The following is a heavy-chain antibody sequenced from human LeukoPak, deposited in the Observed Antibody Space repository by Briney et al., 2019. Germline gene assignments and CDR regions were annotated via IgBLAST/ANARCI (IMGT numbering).Heavy chain of an antibody. V-gene: IGHV3-30*18. CDR1: GFTFSSYG. CDR3: AKGTRGVIIPNFDY. J-gene: IGHJ4*02. CDR2: ISYDGSNK. D-gene: IGHD3-10*01. Sequence: GGSLRLSCAASGFTFSSYGMHWVRQAPGKGLEWVAVISYDGSNKYYADSVKGRFTISRDNSKNTLYLQMNSLRAEDTAVYYCAKGTRGVIIPNFDYWGRGTLVTVSS.